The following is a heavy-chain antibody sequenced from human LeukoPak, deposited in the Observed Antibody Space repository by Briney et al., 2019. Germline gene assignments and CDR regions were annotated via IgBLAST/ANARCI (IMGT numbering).Heavy chain of an antibody. D-gene: IGHD2-8*01. CDR2: IYYSGST. CDR3: ASYCTNGVCPNYYYYGMDV. Sequence: SETLSLTCTGSGGSISSSSYYWGWIRQPPGKGLEWIRSIYYSGSTYYNPSLKSRVTISVDTSKNQFSLKLSSVTDADTAVYYCASYCTNGVCPNYYYYGMDVWGQGTTVTVSS. J-gene: IGHJ6*02. CDR1: GGSISSSSYY. V-gene: IGHV4-39*01.